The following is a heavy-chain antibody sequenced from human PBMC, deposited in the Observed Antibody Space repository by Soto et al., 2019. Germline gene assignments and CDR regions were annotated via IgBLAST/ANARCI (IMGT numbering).Heavy chain of an antibody. J-gene: IGHJ6*02. D-gene: IGHD1-26*01. CDR3: ARGPGGSYAFVGMDV. V-gene: IGHV4-31*03. Sequence: QVQLQESGPGLVKPSQTLSLTCTVSGGSISSGGYYWSWIRQHPGKGLEWIGYIYYSGSTYYNPSIENRVTISVEPSKTTSSLKLSSVTAADTAVYYCARGPGGSYAFVGMDVWGQGTTVTVSS. CDR2: IYYSGST. CDR1: GGSISSGGYY.